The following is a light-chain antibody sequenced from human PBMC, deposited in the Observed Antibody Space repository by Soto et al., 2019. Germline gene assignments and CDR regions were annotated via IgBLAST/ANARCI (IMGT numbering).Light chain of an antibody. CDR3: QSYDSSLSGVI. CDR2: GDS. J-gene: IGLJ2*01. CDR1: SSNIGAGYG. V-gene: IGLV1-40*01. Sequence: QSVLTQPPSVSGAPGQRVTISCTGSSSNIGAGYGEHWYIQLPGTAPKLLVYGDSNRPSGVPDRFSGSKSDTSASLAITGLQAEDEADYYCQSYDSSLSGVIFGGGTKVTVL.